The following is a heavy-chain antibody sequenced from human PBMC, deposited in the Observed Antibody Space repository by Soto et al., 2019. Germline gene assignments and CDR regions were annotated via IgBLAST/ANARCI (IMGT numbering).Heavy chain of an antibody. J-gene: IGHJ6*02. D-gene: IGHD2-2*01. Sequence: SETLSLTCTVSIPPVSSSTYTWGWIRQPPGKGREWIGSIYYSGSTYYNPSLNSRVTVSVDTSKNQFSLKVTSVTAADTAVYYCARLHGYCISSSCHGHYAMDVWGQGTTVTVLL. CDR2: IYYSGST. CDR3: ARLHGYCISSSCHGHYAMDV. V-gene: IGHV4-39*01. CDR1: IPPVSSSTYT.